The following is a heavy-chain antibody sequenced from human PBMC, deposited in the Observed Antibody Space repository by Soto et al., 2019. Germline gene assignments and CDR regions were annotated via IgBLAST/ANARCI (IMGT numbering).Heavy chain of an antibody. CDR2: ISYDGSNK. CDR3: ARVGPKDAFDI. CDR1: GFTFSSYA. J-gene: IGHJ3*02. V-gene: IGHV3-30-3*01. Sequence: GGSLRLSCAASGFTFSSYAMHWVRQAPGKGLEWVAVISYDGSNKYYADSVKGRFTISRDNSKNTLYLQMNSLRAEDTAVYYCARVGPKDAFDIWGQGTMVTVS.